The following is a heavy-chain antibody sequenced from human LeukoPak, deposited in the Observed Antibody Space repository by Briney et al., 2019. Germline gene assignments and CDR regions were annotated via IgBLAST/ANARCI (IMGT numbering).Heavy chain of an antibody. Sequence: GGSLRLSCAASGFTFSSYGVHWVRQAPGKGLEWVAFIRYDGSNKYYADSVKGRFTISRDNSKNTLYLQMNSLRAGDTAVYYCAKDPGPYIVAKSVAFDYWGQGTLVTVSS. CDR1: GFTFSSYG. J-gene: IGHJ4*02. D-gene: IGHD5-12*01. V-gene: IGHV3-30*02. CDR3: AKDPGPYIVAKSVAFDY. CDR2: IRYDGSNK.